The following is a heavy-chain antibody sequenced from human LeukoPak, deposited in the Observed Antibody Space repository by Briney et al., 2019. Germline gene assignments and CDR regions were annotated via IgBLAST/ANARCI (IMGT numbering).Heavy chain of an antibody. D-gene: IGHD1-14*01. V-gene: IGHV4-31*03. J-gene: IGHJ6*03. CDR2: IYYTGFT. CDR1: GASISSDGFY. Sequence: PSETLSLTCTVSGASISSDGFYCRWIRQLPGKGLEWIGYIYYTGFTYCQPSLKSRVTMSVDTSQNQFSLRMSSMTAADTAVYYCARAGLGIENYYYYMDVWGKGTTVTVSS. CDR3: ARAGLGIENYYYYMDV.